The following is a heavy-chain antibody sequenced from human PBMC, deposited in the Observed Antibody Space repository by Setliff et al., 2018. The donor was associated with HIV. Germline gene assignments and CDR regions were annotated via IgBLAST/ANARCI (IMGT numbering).Heavy chain of an antibody. CDR2: ISSRSSYI. CDR1: GFTFSSYS. Sequence: GGSLRLSCAASGFTFSSYSMNWVRQAPGKGLEWVSSISSRSSYIYYADSVKRRFTISRDNAKNALYLHMNSLRAADTAVSYCATDLFYSGRSGPYYFDYWGQGTLVTVSS. V-gene: IGHV3-21*01. J-gene: IGHJ4*02. D-gene: IGHD1-26*01. CDR3: ATDLFYSGRSGPYYFDY.